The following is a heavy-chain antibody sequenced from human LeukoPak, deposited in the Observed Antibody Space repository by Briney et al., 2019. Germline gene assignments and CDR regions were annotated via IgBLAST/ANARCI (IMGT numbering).Heavy chain of an antibody. CDR1: GGSISSSSYY. CDR3: ARHDILTGYDFDY. V-gene: IGHV4-39*01. D-gene: IGHD3-9*01. Sequence: SETLSLTCTVSGGSISSSSYYWGWIRQPPGEGLEWIGSIYYSGSTYYNPSLKSRVTISVDTSKNQFSLKLSSVTAADTAVYYCARHDILTGYDFDYWGQGTLVTVSS. CDR2: IYYSGST. J-gene: IGHJ4*02.